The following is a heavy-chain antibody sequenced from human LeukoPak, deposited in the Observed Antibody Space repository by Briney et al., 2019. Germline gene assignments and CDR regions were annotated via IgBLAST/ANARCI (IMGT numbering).Heavy chain of an antibody. CDR3: AKPDTRDP. J-gene: IGHJ5*02. CDR2: ISASGAST. CDR1: GFTFSSYA. Sequence: GGSLRLSCAASGFTFSSYAMSWVRQAPGKGLEWVSSISASGASTYYADSVKGRFTISRDNSKNTLYLQMNSLRAEDTAIYYCAKPDTRDPWGQGTLVTVSS. V-gene: IGHV3-23*01.